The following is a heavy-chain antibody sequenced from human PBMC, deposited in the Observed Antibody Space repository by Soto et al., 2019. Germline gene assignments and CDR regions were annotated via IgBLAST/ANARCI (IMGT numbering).Heavy chain of an antibody. Sequence: EVQLVESGGGLVRPGGSLRLSFSASGFTFSSYWMHWVRQAPGKGLVWVSRMNEDGGTTDYADSVKGRFTISRDNAKNTLYLQMHSLRVEDTAVYYCASDLSGRADVWGQGTTVTVSS. CDR1: GFTFSSYW. D-gene: IGHD3-10*01. CDR3: ASDLSGRADV. CDR2: MNEDGGTT. J-gene: IGHJ6*02. V-gene: IGHV3-74*02.